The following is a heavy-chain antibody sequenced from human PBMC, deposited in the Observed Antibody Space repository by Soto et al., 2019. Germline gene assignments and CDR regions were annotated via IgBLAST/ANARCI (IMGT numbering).Heavy chain of an antibody. CDR3: TTHTTEGNFGY. V-gene: IGHV3-15*01. Sequence: PGGSLRLSCAASGLTFSYAWMSWVRQGPGKGLEWVGRIKSKTDGGNVDYATPVKGRFTISRDDSENTLYLQMNSLKTEDTAVYYCTTHTTEGNFGYWGQGTLVTVSS. CDR1: GLTFSYAW. D-gene: IGHD1-1*01. J-gene: IGHJ4*02. CDR2: IKSKTDGGNV.